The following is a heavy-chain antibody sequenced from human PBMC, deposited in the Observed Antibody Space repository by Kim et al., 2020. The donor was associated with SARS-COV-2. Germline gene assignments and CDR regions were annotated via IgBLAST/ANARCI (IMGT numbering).Heavy chain of an antibody. Sequence: SQTLSLTCTVSGGSISGYYWSWIRQPAGKGLEWIGRIYTSGSSNYNPSLKSRVTMSVDTSRNQFSLRLSSVTAADTAVYYCARDPCSSTNCPRKYAFDVW. CDR1: GGSISGYY. D-gene: IGHD2-2*01. CDR3: ARDPCSSTNCPRKYAFDV. V-gene: IGHV4-4*07. CDR2: IYTSGSS. J-gene: IGHJ3*01.